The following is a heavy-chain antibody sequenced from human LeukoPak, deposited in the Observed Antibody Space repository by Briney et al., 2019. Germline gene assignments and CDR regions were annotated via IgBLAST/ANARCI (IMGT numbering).Heavy chain of an antibody. D-gene: IGHD3-16*02. J-gene: IGHJ5*02. Sequence: PSETLSLTGTVSGGSINSSSYYWGWIRQPPGKGLEWIGSIYYSGSTYYNPSLKSRVTISVDTSKNQFSLKLRSVTAADTAVYYCARDENGYVWGSFRAWGQGTLVTVSS. V-gene: IGHV4-39*02. CDR3: ARDENGYVWGSFRA. CDR2: IYYSGST. CDR1: GGSINSSSYY.